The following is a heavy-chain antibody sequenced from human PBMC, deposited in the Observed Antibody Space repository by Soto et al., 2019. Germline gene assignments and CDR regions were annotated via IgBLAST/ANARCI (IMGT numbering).Heavy chain of an antibody. CDR1: GVYIISTSYY. J-gene: IGHJ4*02. D-gene: IGHD3-3*01. Sequence: QVQLQESGPGLVKPSETLSVSCSVSGVYIISTSYYWVWLRQTPGKGLEWIGSILYDGTTYYNPSLKSRVIISVDTSQNQFSLKLSSVTAADTAIYYCARRIEWTNLDYWGQGTLVTVSS. CDR2: ILYDGTT. CDR3: ARRIEWTNLDY. V-gene: IGHV4-39*01.